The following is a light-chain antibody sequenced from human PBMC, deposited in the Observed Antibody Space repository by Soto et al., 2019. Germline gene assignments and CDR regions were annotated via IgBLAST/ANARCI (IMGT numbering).Light chain of an antibody. CDR1: SSDM. V-gene: IGLV2-8*01. J-gene: IGLJ2*01. Sequence: QSALTQPPSASGSPGQSVTISCTGTSSDMVSWYQLSPGKAPKVVIYDVYKRPSGVPDRFSGSRSGNTASLTVSGLQAEEEADYYCSSSGGGNNPGRVFGGGTKRTVL. CDR2: DVY. CDR3: SSSGGGNNPGRV.